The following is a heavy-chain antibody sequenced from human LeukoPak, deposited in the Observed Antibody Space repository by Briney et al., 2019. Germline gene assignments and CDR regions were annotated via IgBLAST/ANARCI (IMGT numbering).Heavy chain of an antibody. Sequence: SETLSLTCAVYGGSFSGYYWSWIRQPPGKGLEWIGEINHSGSTNYNPSLKSRVTISVGTSKNQFSLKLSSVTAADTAVYYCARGPALPEIYDATVTTVGYYFDYWGQGTLVTVSS. J-gene: IGHJ4*02. CDR3: ARGPALPEIYDATVTTVGYYFDY. CDR2: INHSGST. V-gene: IGHV4-34*01. CDR1: GGSFSGYY. D-gene: IGHD4-17*01.